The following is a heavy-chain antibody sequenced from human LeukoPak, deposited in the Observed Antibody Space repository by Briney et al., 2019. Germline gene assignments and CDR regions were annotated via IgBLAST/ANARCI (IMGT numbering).Heavy chain of an antibody. D-gene: IGHD2-15*01. CDR1: GYTFTRYY. CDR3: ARAGYCNGGTCTYYYYYMDV. V-gene: IGHV1-2*02. Sequence: ASVKVSCKASGYTFTRYYMHWVRQAPGQGLEWMGWISPDSGGTNYAQKFQGRVTMTRDTSISTAYMELSRLRSDDTAVYYCARAGYCNGGTCTYYYYYMDVWGKGTTDTVSS. J-gene: IGHJ6*03. CDR2: ISPDSGGT.